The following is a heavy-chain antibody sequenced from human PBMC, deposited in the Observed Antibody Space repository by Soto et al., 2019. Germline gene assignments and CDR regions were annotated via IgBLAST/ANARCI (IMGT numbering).Heavy chain of an antibody. CDR3: ARGGAAAGRRFDY. Sequence: QVQLVQSGAEVKKPGASVKVSCKASGYTFTSYNIHWVRQAPGQGLEWMGIINPSGGSTSYAQKFQGRVTMTRATSTTTVYMELSSLSSEDTAVYYCARGGAAAGRRFDYWGQGTLVTVSS. D-gene: IGHD6-13*01. CDR1: GYTFTSYN. J-gene: IGHJ4*02. V-gene: IGHV1-46*01. CDR2: INPSGGST.